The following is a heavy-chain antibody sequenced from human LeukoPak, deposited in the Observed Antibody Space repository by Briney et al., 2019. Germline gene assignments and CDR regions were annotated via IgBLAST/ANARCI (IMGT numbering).Heavy chain of an antibody. Sequence: QAGGSLRLSCAASGFTFDDYAMHWVRQAPGKGLEWVSLISGDGGSTYYADSVKGRFTISRDNSKNSLYLQMNSLRTEDTALYYCAKDILRTYDFWSGSRDGFDYWGQGTLVTVSS. J-gene: IGHJ4*02. CDR2: ISGDGGST. CDR3: AKDILRTYDFWSGSRDGFDY. CDR1: GFTFDDYA. D-gene: IGHD3-3*01. V-gene: IGHV3-43*02.